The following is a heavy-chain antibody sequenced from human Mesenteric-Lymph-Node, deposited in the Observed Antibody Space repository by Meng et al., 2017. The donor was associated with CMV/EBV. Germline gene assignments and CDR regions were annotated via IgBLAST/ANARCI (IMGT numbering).Heavy chain of an antibody. CDR3: ARDSGLELNWFDP. Sequence: ASVKVSCKASGYTFTSYDINWVRQATGQGLEWMGWMNPNSGNTGYAQKFQGRVTITTDESTSTAYMELSSLRSEDTAVYYCARDSGLELNWFDPWGQGTLVTVSS. CDR2: MNPNSGNT. V-gene: IGHV1-8*01. J-gene: IGHJ5*02. D-gene: IGHD1-7*01. CDR1: GYTFTSYD.